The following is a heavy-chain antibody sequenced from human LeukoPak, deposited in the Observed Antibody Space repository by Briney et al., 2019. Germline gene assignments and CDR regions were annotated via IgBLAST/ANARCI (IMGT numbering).Heavy chain of an antibody. CDR2: INSDGSST. CDR1: GFTFSSYW. J-gene: IGHJ4*02. V-gene: IGHV3-74*01. Sequence: GGSLRLSCAASGFTFSSYWMHWVRQPPGKRLVWVAHINSDGSSTSYADSVKGRFTISRDNTKNTLYLQMNSLRAEDTAVYYCARDSVFLSGYSHFDYWGQGTLVTVSS. CDR3: ARDSVFLSGYSHFDY. D-gene: IGHD3-3*01.